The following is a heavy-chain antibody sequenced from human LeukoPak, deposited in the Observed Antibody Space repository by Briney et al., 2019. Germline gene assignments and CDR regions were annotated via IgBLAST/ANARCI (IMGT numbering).Heavy chain of an antibody. D-gene: IGHD3-3*01. Sequence: ASVKVSCKASGYTFTSYGISWVRQAPGQGLEWMGWISAYNGNTNYAQKLQGRVTMTTDTSTSTAYMELRSLRSDDTAVYYCARGSFGRYYYFWSDSAFDPWGQGTLVTVSS. J-gene: IGHJ5*02. CDR1: GYTFTSYG. V-gene: IGHV1-18*01. CDR3: ARGSFGRYYYFWSDSAFDP. CDR2: ISAYNGNT.